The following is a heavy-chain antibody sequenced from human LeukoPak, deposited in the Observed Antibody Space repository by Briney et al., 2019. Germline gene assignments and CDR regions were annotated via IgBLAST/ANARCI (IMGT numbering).Heavy chain of an antibody. CDR3: ARGGGRYFDWLSPKYFDY. CDR1: GGSFSGYY. V-gene: IGHV4-34*01. J-gene: IGHJ4*02. D-gene: IGHD3-9*01. CDR2: INHSGST. Sequence: PSETLSLTCAVYGGSFSGYYWSWIRQPPGKGLGWIGEINHSGSTNYNPSLKSRVTISVDTSKNQFSLKLSSVTAADTAVYYCARGGGRYFDWLSPKYFDYWGQGTLVTVSS.